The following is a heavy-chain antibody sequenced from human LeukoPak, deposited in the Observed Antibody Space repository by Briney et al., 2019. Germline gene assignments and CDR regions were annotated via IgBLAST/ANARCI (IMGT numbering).Heavy chain of an antibody. CDR1: GFTFNTYV. D-gene: IGHD6-19*01. J-gene: IGHJ4*02. CDR2: LKSGGGT. V-gene: IGHV3-23*01. Sequence: GGSLRVSCAASGFTFNTYVMRWVRQSPGKGLQWVSSLKSGGGTDYADSVKGRFTISRDNSKNTLYLQMNSLRAEDTSIYYCTKVRPPPGSGWYGGDDYWGQGTLVTVSS. CDR3: TKVRPPPGSGWYGGDDY.